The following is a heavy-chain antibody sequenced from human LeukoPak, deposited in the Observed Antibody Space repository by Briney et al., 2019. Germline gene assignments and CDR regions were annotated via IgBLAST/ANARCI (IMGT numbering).Heavy chain of an antibody. J-gene: IGHJ6*02. CDR3: ARSLDYYYGMDV. V-gene: IGHV1-8*01. CDR1: GYTFTSYD. CDR2: MNPNSGNT. Sequence: ASVKVSCKASGYTFTSYDINWVRQATGQGLEWMGWMNPNSGNTGYAQKFQGRVTMTRNTSISTAYMELSSLRSEDTAVYYCARSLDYYYGMDVWGQGTTVIVSS.